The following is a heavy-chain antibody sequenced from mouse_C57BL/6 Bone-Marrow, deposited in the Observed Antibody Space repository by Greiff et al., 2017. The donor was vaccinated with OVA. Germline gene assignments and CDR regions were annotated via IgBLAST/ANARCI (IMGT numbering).Heavy chain of an antibody. Sequence: QVQLKQPGAELVKPGASVKLSCKASGYTFTSYWMHWVKQRPGRGLEWIGRIDPNSGGTKYNEKFKSKATLTVDKPSRTVYMQLSSLTSEDSAVFSCARPYAYDWFAYWGQGTLVTVSA. V-gene: IGHV1-72*01. J-gene: IGHJ3*01. CDR1: GYTFTSYW. CDR2: IDPNSGGT. D-gene: IGHD2-2*01. CDR3: ARPYAYDWFAY.